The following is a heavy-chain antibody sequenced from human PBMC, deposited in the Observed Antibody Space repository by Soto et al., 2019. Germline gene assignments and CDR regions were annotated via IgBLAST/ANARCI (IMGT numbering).Heavy chain of an antibody. V-gene: IGHV4-31*03. Sequence: SETLSLTRTVSGCSISTGGYYWSWIRQHPGKGLEWIGYIYYSGSTYYNPSLKSRVTISVDTSKNQFSLKLSSVTAADTAVYYCARALLRGITGTTSYAFDIWGQGTMVTVSS. CDR3: ARALLRGITGTTSYAFDI. CDR2: IYYSGST. CDR1: GCSISTGGYY. D-gene: IGHD1-7*01. J-gene: IGHJ3*02.